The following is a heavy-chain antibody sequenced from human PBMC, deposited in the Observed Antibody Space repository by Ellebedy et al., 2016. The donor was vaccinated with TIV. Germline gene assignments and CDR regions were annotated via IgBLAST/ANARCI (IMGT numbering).Heavy chain of an antibody. CDR3: ARDGDYSDY. CDR2: IYYSGST. V-gene: IGHV4-30-4*01. CDR1: GGSISSGDYY. Sequence: SETLSLXXTVSGGSISSGDYYWSWIRQPPGKGLEWIGYIYYSGSTYYNPSLKSRVTISVDTSKNQFSLKLSSVTAADTAVYYCARDGDYSDYWGQGTLVTVSS. J-gene: IGHJ4*02. D-gene: IGHD2-15*01.